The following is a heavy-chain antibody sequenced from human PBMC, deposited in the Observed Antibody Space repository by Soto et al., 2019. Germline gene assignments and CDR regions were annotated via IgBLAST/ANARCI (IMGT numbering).Heavy chain of an antibody. Sequence: PSETLSLTCGVYGGSFSGYYWSWIRQPPGEGLEWIGEINHSGSTNYNPSLKSRVTISVDTSKNQFSLKLSSVTAADTAVYYCARVTNTELRFLEWLFLNSYYYYYYMDVWGKGTTVTVSS. V-gene: IGHV4-34*01. CDR1: GGSFSGYY. CDR2: INHSGST. D-gene: IGHD3-3*01. J-gene: IGHJ6*03. CDR3: ARVTNTELRFLEWLFLNSYYYYYYMDV.